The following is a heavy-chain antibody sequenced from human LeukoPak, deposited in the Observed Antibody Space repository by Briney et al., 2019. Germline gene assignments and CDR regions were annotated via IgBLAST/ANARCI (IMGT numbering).Heavy chain of an antibody. CDR3: ARTQPTFDSKGQIFDY. Sequence: GGSLRLSCAVSGFTFRSYEMNWVRQAPGKGLEWASYISSSGTSIYNADSVKGRFTISRDNAKNSLYLQMNSLRAEDTAVYYCARTQPTFDSKGQIFDYWGQGTLVTVSS. D-gene: IGHD3-22*01. CDR1: GFTFRSYE. J-gene: IGHJ4*02. CDR2: ISSSGTSI. V-gene: IGHV3-48*03.